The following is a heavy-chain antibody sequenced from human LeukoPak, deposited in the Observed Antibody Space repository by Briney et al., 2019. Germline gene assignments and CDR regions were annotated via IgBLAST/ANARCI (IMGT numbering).Heavy chain of an antibody. CDR3: ARETRLHSGSYSNDAFDI. CDR1: GGSISSYY. Sequence: SETLSLACTVSGGSISSYYWSWIRQPPGKGLEWIGYISYSGSTDYNPSLKGRVTISLDTSKNQFSLRLSSVTAADTAVYYCARETRLHSGSYSNDAFDIWAKGQWSPSLQ. V-gene: IGHV4-59*01. CDR2: ISYSGST. J-gene: IGHJ3*02. D-gene: IGHD1-26*01.